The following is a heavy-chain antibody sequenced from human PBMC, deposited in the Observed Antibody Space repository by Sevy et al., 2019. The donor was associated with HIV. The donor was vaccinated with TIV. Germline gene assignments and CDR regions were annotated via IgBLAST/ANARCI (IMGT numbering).Heavy chain of an antibody. CDR2: INPSGGSA. D-gene: IGHD5-12*01. J-gene: IGHJ4*02. CDR1: GYTFTSYY. V-gene: IGHV1-46*03. Sequence: ASVKVSCKASGYTFTSYYIHWVRQAPGQGLEWMGIINPSGGSASYAQNFQVRVTMTRNTSTSTVYMELSSLRSDDTAVYYCARGTGYTPDFDYWGEGTLVPVSS. CDR3: ARGTGYTPDFDY.